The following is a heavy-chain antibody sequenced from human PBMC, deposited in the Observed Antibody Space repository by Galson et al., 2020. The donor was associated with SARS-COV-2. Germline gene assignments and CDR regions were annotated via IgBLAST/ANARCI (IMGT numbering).Heavy chain of an antibody. CDR2: IFYNGNT. J-gene: IGHJ4*02. CDR1: GGSINSGDHY. V-gene: IGHV4-30-4*01. Sequence: SETLSLTCTISGGSINSGDHYWTWIRQPPGKGLEWIGYIFYNGNTFYNPSLKTRVTLLRDTSKNQFSLSLSSVTAADTAVYFCARGRSATFYNWGQGTLVAVSS. D-gene: IGHD3-10*01. CDR3: ARGRSATFYN.